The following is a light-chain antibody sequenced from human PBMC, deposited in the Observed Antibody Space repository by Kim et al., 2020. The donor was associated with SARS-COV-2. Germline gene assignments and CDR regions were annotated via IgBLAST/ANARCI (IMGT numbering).Light chain of an antibody. CDR3: HQYYGSPYT. CDR2: WAS. CDR1: QNLLYSSDNKNY. Sequence: MATINCKSSQNLLYSSDNKNYIAWYQHKPGQPPKLLIYWASTRESGVPDRFSGSGSGTDFTLTISSLQAEDVAVYYCHQYYGSPYTFGQGIKLEI. V-gene: IGKV4-1*01. J-gene: IGKJ2*01.